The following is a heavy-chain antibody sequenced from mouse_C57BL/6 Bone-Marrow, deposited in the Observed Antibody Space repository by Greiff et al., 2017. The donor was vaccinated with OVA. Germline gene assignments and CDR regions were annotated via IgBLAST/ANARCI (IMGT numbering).Heavy chain of an antibody. Sequence: VQLQQSGAELVRPGASVKLSCTASGFNIKDDYMHWVKQRPEQGLEWIGWIDPENGDTEYASKFQGKATITADTSSNTAYLQLSSLTSEDTAVYYCTPTGSNYWYFDGWGTGTTVTVSS. D-gene: IGHD2-5*01. CDR2: IDPENGDT. J-gene: IGHJ1*03. V-gene: IGHV14-4*01. CDR3: TPTGSNYWYFDG. CDR1: GFNIKDDY.